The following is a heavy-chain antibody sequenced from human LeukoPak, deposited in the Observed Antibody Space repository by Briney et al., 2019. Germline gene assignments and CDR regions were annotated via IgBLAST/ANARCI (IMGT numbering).Heavy chain of an antibody. J-gene: IGHJ4*02. Sequence: PGGSLRLSCAAAGFTFSSYAMSWVRQAPGKGLEWVSAISGSGGSTYYADSEKGRFTISRDNSKNTLYLQMNSLRAEDTAVYYCAKGFYSDFVDYFDYWGQGTLVTVSS. CDR2: ISGSGGST. CDR3: AKGFYSDFVDYFDY. CDR1: GFTFSSYA. V-gene: IGHV3-23*01. D-gene: IGHD4-11*01.